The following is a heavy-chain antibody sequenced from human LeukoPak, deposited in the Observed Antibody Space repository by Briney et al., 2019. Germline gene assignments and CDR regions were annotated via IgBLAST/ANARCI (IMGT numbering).Heavy chain of an antibody. V-gene: IGHV4-39*07. CDR1: GGSISSSGYY. D-gene: IGHD3-22*01. CDR3: ARDVYDSSGYPNWFDP. Sequence: PSETLSLTCTVSGGSISSSGYYWGWIRQPPGKGLEWIGSIYYSGSTYYNPSLKSRVTMSVDTSKNQFSLKLSSVTAADTAVYYCARDVYDSSGYPNWFDPWGQGTLVTVSS. CDR2: IYYSGST. J-gene: IGHJ5*02.